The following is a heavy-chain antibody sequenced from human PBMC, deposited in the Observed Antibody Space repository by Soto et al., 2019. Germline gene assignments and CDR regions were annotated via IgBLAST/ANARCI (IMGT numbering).Heavy chain of an antibody. CDR1: GGTFSSYT. Sequence: QVQLVQSGAEVKKPGSSVKVSCKASGGTFSSYTISWVRQAPGQGLEWVGRIIPILGIANYAQKFQGRVTITADKSTSTAYMELSSLRSEDTAVYYCARLTYYDILTGFPGMDVWGQGTTVTVSS. D-gene: IGHD3-9*01. V-gene: IGHV1-69*02. CDR2: IIPILGIA. CDR3: ARLTYYDILTGFPGMDV. J-gene: IGHJ6*02.